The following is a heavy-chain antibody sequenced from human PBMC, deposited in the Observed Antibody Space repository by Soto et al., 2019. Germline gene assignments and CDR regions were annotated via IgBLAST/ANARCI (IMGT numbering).Heavy chain of an antibody. CDR3: ASLAVAGPGIDY. CDR2: IWYDGSNK. Sequence: PGGSLRLSCAASGFTFSSYGMHWVRQAPGKGLEWVAVIWYDGSNKYYADSVKGRFTISRDNSKNTLYLQMNSLRAEDTAVYYCASLAVAGPGIDYWGQGTLVTVSS. V-gene: IGHV3-33*01. J-gene: IGHJ4*02. CDR1: GFTFSSYG. D-gene: IGHD6-19*01.